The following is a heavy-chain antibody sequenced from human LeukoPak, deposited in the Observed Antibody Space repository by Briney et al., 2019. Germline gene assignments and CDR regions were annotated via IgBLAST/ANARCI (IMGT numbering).Heavy chain of an antibody. Sequence: GGSLRLSCAASGFTFSGYAMHWVRQAPGKGLEWVAVISYDGSNKYYADSVKGRFTISRDNSKNTLYLQMNSLRAEDTAVYYCARDSGGGSIYSSGMDVGGQGPTVTVS. CDR3: ARDSGGGSIYSSGMDV. D-gene: IGHD2-15*01. CDR2: ISYDGSNK. J-gene: IGHJ6*02. V-gene: IGHV3-30-3*01. CDR1: GFTFSGYA.